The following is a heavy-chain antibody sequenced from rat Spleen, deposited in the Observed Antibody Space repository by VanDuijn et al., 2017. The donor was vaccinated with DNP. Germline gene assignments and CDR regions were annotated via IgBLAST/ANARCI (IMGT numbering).Heavy chain of an antibody. J-gene: IGHJ4*01. V-gene: IGHV5-7*01. CDR3: ARDNYGTSGAMDA. D-gene: IGHD1-11*01. Sequence: QAPKKGLEWVATISYDGTRTYYRDSVKGRFTISRDDAKSTLYLQMDSLRSEDTATYYCARDNYGTSGAMDAWGQGTSVSVSS. CDR2: ISYDGTRT.